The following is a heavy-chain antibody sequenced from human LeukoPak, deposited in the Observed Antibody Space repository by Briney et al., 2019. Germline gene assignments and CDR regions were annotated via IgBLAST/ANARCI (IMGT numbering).Heavy chain of an antibody. CDR1: GGTFSSYA. D-gene: IGHD6-19*01. CDR3: ARVGLAVAGTRVDY. V-gene: IGHV1-69*01. J-gene: IGHJ4*02. Sequence: GSSVKVSCKASGGTFSSYAISWVRQAPGQGLEWMGGIIPIFGTANYAQKFQGRVTITADESTSTAYMELRSLRSDDTAVYYCARVGLAVAGTRVDYWGQGTLVTVSS. CDR2: IIPIFGTA.